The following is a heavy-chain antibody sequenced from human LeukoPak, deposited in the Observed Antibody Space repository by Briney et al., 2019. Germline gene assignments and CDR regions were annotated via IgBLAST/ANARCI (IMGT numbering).Heavy chain of an antibody. CDR3: SKDGGIAAEHTLLPWY. CDR1: GFTFSSYG. D-gene: IGHD6-13*01. CDR2: IRYDGSNK. J-gene: IGHJ4*02. Sequence: GGSLRLSCAASGFTFSSYGMHWVGQAPGKGLEWVAFIRYDGSNKYYADSVKGRFTISRDNSKNTLYLQMNSLRAEDTAVYYCSKDGGIAAEHTLLPWYWGQGTLVTVSS. V-gene: IGHV3-30*02.